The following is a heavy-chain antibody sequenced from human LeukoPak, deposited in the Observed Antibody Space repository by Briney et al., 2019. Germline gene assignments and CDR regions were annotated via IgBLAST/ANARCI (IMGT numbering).Heavy chain of an antibody. CDR2: MSYGGST. V-gene: IGHV4-39*01. D-gene: IGHD6-6*01. J-gene: IGHJ4*02. CDR3: ARHPFAAHHRVDY. Sequence: SETLSLTCTVSGVSISSNSYYWGWIRQPPGKELEWVGSMSYGGSTYYNPSLKSRVTMSVDTSKNQFSLKLTSMTAADTAVYHCARHPFAAHHRVDYWGQGTLVTVSS. CDR1: GVSISSNSYY.